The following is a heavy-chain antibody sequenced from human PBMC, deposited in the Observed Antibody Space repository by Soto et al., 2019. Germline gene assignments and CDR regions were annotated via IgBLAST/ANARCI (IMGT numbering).Heavy chain of an antibody. CDR1: GFTFTSSA. J-gene: IGHJ6*03. V-gene: IGHV1-8*02. CDR2: MNPNSGNT. CDR3: ARSGYSYGFVYMDG. D-gene: IGHD5-18*01. Sequence: ASVKVSCKASGFTFTSSAINWVRQAPGQGLEWMGWMNPNSGNTGYAQKFQGRVTMTRNTSINTAYMELSSLRSDDTAVYYCARSGYSYGFVYMDGWAKGTTVTVAS.